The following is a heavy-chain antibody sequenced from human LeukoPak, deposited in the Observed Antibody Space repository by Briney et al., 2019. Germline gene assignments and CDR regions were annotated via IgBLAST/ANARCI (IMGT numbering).Heavy chain of an antibody. CDR2: IWYDGSNK. CDR1: GFTFSRYG. V-gene: IGHV3-33*06. Sequence: GGSLRLSCAASGFTFSRYGMHWVRQAPGKGLEWVAVIWYDGSNKYYADSVKGRFTISRDNSKNTLYLQMNSLRAEDTAVYYCAKDSGSMVALDYWGQGTLVTVSS. D-gene: IGHD4/OR15-4a*01. CDR3: AKDSGSMVALDY. J-gene: IGHJ4*02.